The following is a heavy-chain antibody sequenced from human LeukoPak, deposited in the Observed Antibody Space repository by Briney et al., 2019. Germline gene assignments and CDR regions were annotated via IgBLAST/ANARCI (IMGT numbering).Heavy chain of an antibody. D-gene: IGHD3-22*01. Sequence: GGSLRLSCAASGFTFSSYAMSWVRQAPGKGLEWVSAISGSGGSTYYADSVKGRFTISRDNSKNTLYLQMNSLRAEDTAVYYCAKDTPYYYDSSGYYQQAGFDYWGQGTLVTVSS. J-gene: IGHJ4*02. V-gene: IGHV3-23*01. CDR3: AKDTPYYYDSSGYYQQAGFDY. CDR1: GFTFSSYA. CDR2: ISGSGGST.